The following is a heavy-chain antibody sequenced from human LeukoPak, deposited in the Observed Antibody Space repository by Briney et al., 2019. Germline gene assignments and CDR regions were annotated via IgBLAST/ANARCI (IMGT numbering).Heavy chain of an antibody. D-gene: IGHD3-3*01. V-gene: IGHV3-30*02. J-gene: IGHJ4*02. CDR3: AKNKYDFWSGYLGY. Sequence: PGGSLRLSCAASGFTFTSFGMHWVRRAPGKGLEWVAFIRYDGSNKYYADSVKGRFTISRDNSKNTLYLQMNSLRAEDTAVYYCAKNKYDFWSGYLGYWGQGTLVTVSS. CDR1: GFTFTSFG. CDR2: IRYDGSNK.